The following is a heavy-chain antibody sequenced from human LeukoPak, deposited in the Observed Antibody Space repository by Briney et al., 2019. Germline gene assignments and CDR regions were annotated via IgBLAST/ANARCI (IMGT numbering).Heavy chain of an antibody. J-gene: IGHJ4*02. CDR1: GGTFSSYA. CDR2: IIPIFGTA. D-gene: IGHD3-22*01. CDR3: ARGGYYDRSGYPLDY. V-gene: IGHV1-69*05. Sequence: ASVKVSCKASGGTFSSYAISWVRQAPGQGLEWMGRIIPIFGTANYAQKFQGRVTITTDESTSTAYMELSSLRSEDTAVYYCARGGYYDRSGYPLDYWGQGTVVTVSS.